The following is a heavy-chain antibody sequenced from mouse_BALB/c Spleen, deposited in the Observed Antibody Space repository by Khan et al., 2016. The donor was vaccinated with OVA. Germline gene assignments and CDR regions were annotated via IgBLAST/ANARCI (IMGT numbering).Heavy chain of an antibody. Sequence: VELVESGPGLVAPSQSLSITCTISGFSLTNYGVHWVRQPPGKGLEWLVVIWSDGSTTYNSALKSRLTISKDNSKSQVFLKMNSLQTDDTAMYSCARQPYYHYNIMDYWGQGTSVTVSS. CDR2: IWSDGST. CDR3: ARQPYYHYNIMDY. J-gene: IGHJ4*01. D-gene: IGHD2-10*01. CDR1: GFSLTNYG. V-gene: IGHV2-6-1*01.